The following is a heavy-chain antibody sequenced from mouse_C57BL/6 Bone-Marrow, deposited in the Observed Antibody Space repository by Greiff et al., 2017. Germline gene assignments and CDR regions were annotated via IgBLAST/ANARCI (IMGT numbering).Heavy chain of an antibody. V-gene: IGHV1-39*01. Sequence: QLKESGPELVKPGASVTISCKASGYSFTDYNMNWVKQSNGKSLEWIGVINPNYGTASYNQKFKGKATLTVDQSSSTAYMQLNSLTSEDSAVYYCARKGALTGIYYFDYWGQGTTLTVSS. J-gene: IGHJ2*01. CDR1: GYSFTDYN. CDR3: ARKGALTGIYYFDY. D-gene: IGHD4-1*01. CDR2: INPNYGTA.